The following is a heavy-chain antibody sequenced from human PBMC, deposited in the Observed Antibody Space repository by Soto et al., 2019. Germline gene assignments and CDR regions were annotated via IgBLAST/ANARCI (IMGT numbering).Heavy chain of an antibody. V-gene: IGHV3-48*02. Sequence: GGSLRLSCAASEFTFSSDHMNWVRQAPGKGLEWISYISSSSSGIYYADSVRGRFTISRDNAKKSLYLQMKSLRDEDTAVYYCAGAGITRSPWGQATRATVS. CDR3: AGAGITRSP. J-gene: IGHJ5*02. CDR2: ISSSSSGI. CDR1: EFTFSSDH. D-gene: IGHD3-10*01.